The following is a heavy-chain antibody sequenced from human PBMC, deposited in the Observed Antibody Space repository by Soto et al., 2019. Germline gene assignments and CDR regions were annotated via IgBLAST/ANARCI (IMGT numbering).Heavy chain of an antibody. CDR3: ARYSGYSSSPTSPDAFDI. CDR2: IGTAGDT. J-gene: IGHJ3*02. Sequence: GGSLRLSCAASGFTFSSYDMHWVRQATGKGLEWVSAIGTAGDTYYPGSVKGRFTISRENAKNSLYLQMNSLRAEDTAVYYCARYSGYSSSPTSPDAFDIWGQGTMVPVSS. V-gene: IGHV3-13*01. CDR1: GFTFSSYD. D-gene: IGHD6-13*01.